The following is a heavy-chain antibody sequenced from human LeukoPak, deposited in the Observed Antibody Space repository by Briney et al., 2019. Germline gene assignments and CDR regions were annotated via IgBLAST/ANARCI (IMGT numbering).Heavy chain of an antibody. CDR1: GFTFSNYA. D-gene: IGHD3-10*01. J-gene: IGHJ4*02. V-gene: IGHV3-23*01. Sequence: PGGSLRLSCAASGFTFSNYAMSWVRQAPGKGLEWVSAISRSGGNTYYADSVKGRFTISRDNSKNTLYLQMNSLRAEDTAVYYCARDTSGSYYRYFDYWGQGTLVTVSS. CDR3: ARDTSGSYYRYFDY. CDR2: ISRSGGNT.